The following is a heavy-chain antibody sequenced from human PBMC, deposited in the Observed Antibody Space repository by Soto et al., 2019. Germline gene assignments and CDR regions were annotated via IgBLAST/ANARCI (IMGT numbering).Heavy chain of an antibody. CDR1: GFSLSTSGMC. D-gene: IGHD4-4*01. Sequence: GPTLVNPTQTLTLTCTFSGFSLSTSGMCVSWIRQPPGKALEWFALIDWDDDKYYSTSLKTRLTISKDTSKNQVVLTMTNMDPVDTATYYCARMTPVTTLGNDYAMDVWGQGTTVTVSS. J-gene: IGHJ6*02. CDR3: ARMTPVTTLGNDYAMDV. CDR2: IDWDDDK. V-gene: IGHV2-70*01.